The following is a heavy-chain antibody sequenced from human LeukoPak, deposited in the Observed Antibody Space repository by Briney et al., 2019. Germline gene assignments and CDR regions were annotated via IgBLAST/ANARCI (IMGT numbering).Heavy chain of an antibody. CDR3: ARVGGYCSSTSCYYYYYYMDV. V-gene: IGHV4-34*01. CDR1: GVSFSGYY. J-gene: IGHJ6*03. Sequence: PSETLSLTCAVYGVSFSGYYWSWLRQPPGKGLEWIGEINHSGSTNYNPSLKSRVTISVDTSKNQFSLKLSSVTAADTAVYYCARVGGYCSSTSCYYYYYYMDVWGKGTTVTVSS. D-gene: IGHD2-2*01. CDR2: INHSGST.